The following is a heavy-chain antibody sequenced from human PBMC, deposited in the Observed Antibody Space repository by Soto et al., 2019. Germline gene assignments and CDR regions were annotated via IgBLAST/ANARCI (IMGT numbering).Heavy chain of an antibody. CDR1: GGAISTIA. CDR3: TRAQFRYTGTYVAADWFDP. D-gene: IGHD1-26*01. J-gene: IGHJ5*02. CDR2: FIPSFGTA. Sequence: GASVKVSCKASGGAISTIAITWVRLAPGQGLEWMGAFIPSFGTAIYAQKFQGRVTISADESTSSAYMDLSSLRSDDTAVYYCTRAQFRYTGTYVAADWFDPWGQGTLVTVSS. V-gene: IGHV1-69*13.